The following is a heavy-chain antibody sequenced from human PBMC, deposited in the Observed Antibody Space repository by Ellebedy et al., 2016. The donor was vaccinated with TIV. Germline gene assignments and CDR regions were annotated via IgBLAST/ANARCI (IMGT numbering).Heavy chain of an antibody. CDR1: GYTFTSDL. CDR3: ARAPSVDPHMDV. V-gene: IGHV1-46*01. D-gene: IGHD6-19*01. CDR2: VNPFNGGT. Sequence: AASVKVSCKASGYTFTSDLIHWVRQAPGQGLEWMGTVNPFNGGTGYAQRFQGRVTMTSDTSTRTVYMELSSLRSEDTAVYYCARAPSVDPHMDVWGQGITVTVSS. J-gene: IGHJ6*02.